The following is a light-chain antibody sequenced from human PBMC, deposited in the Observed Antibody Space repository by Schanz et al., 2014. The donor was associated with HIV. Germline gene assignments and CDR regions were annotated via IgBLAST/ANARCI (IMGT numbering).Light chain of an antibody. CDR3: QAYDSSLSGYV. J-gene: IGLJ1*01. Sequence: QSVLAQPPSVSGAPGQRVTISCTGSNPNIGADYDVHWYQLLPGTAPKLLIYRPSGVPERFSGSQSGTSASLAISGLQTEDEGDYYCQAYDSSLSGYVFGTGTKLTVL. V-gene: IGLV1-40*01. CDR1: NPNIGADYD.